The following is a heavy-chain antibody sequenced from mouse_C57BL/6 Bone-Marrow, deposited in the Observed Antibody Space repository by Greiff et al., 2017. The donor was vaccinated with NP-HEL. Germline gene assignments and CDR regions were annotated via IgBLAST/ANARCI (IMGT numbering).Heavy chain of an antibody. CDR3: TREGGNWDCYFDY. CDR1: GFTFSSYA. D-gene: IGHD4-1*01. CDR2: ISSGGDYI. V-gene: IGHV5-9-1*02. J-gene: IGHJ2*01. Sequence: EVNVVESGEGLVKPGGSLKLSCAASGFTFSSYAMSWVRQTPEKRLEWVAYISSGGDYIYYADTVKGRFTISRDNARNTLYLQMSSLKSEDTAMYYCTREGGNWDCYFDYWGQGTTLTVSS.